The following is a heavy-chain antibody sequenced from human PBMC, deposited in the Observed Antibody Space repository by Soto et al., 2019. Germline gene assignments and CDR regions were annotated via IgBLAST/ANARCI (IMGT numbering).Heavy chain of an antibody. CDR2: ISYDGSNK. V-gene: IGHV3-30-3*01. D-gene: IGHD3-10*01. CDR1: GFTFSSYA. Sequence: GGSLRLSCAASGFTFSSYAMHWVRQAPGKGLEWVAVISYDGSNKYYADSVKGRFTISRDNSKNTLYLQMNSLRAEDTAVYYCARDFFNRAHYYGSGSYEVGKNYYYYGMDVWGQGTTVTVSS. J-gene: IGHJ6*02. CDR3: ARDFFNRAHYYGSGSYEVGKNYYYYGMDV.